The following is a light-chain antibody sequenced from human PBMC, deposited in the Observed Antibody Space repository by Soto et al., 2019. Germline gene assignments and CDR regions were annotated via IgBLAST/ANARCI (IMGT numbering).Light chain of an antibody. CDR1: QSVDNY. CDR2: AAS. Sequence: EIVLTQSPATLSLSPGERATLSCRASQSVDNYLAWYQQKPGQAPRLLIYAASKRATGIPGRFSGSGSGTDCTLTISSLEPEDFAVYYCQHRREWPRTFGQGTKLDIK. J-gene: IGKJ2*02. CDR3: QHRREWPRT. V-gene: IGKV3-11*01.